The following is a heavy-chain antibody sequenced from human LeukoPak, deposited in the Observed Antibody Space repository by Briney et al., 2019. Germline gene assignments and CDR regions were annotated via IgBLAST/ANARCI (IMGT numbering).Heavy chain of an antibody. Sequence: PSATLSLTCTVSGGSISSYYWSWIRQPPGKGLEWIGYIYYSGSTNYNPSLKSRVTISVDTSKNQFSLKLSSVTAADTAVYYCARDVTAMAYFDYWGQGTLVTVSS. CDR3: ARDVTAMAYFDY. V-gene: IGHV4-59*01. D-gene: IGHD5-18*01. CDR2: IYYSGST. J-gene: IGHJ4*02. CDR1: GGSISSYY.